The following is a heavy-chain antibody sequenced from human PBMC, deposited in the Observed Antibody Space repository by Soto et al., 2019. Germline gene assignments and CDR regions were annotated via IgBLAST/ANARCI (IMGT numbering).Heavy chain of an antibody. CDR2: IDPRDSQT. CDR3: ARQIYDSDTGPNFQYYFDS. V-gene: IGHV5-10-1*01. J-gene: IGHJ4*02. D-gene: IGHD3-22*01. CDR1: RYSFAGYW. Sequence: PGESLKISCKGSRYSFAGYWITWVRQKPGKGLEWMGRIDPRDSQTYYSPSFRGHVTISVTKSITTVFLQWSSLRASDTAMYHCARQIYDSDTGPNFQYYFDSWGQGTPVTVSS.